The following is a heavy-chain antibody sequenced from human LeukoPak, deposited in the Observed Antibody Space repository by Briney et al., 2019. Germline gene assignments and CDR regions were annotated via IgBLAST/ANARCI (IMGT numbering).Heavy chain of an antibody. Sequence: PGGSLRLSCAASGFTFSSYGMHWVRQAPGKGLEWVAVISYDGSNKYYADSVKGRFTISRDNAKNSLYLQMNSLRAEDTAVYYCARGGGYYGSGSLHYYYYGMDVWGQGTTVTVSS. J-gene: IGHJ6*02. V-gene: IGHV3-30*03. D-gene: IGHD3-10*01. CDR3: ARGGGYYGSGSLHYYYYGMDV. CDR2: ISYDGSNK. CDR1: GFTFSSYG.